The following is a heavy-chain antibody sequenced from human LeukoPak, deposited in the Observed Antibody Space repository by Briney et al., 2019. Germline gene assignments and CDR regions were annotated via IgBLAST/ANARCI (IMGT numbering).Heavy chain of an antibody. CDR2: ITSSSRTI. D-gene: IGHD3-22*01. Sequence: GGSLRLSCAASGFTFSSYEMNWVRQAPGKGLEWVSYITSSSRTISYADSVKGRFTISRDNAKNTLYLQMNSLRAEDTAVYYCARADYYDSSGYYYGDYWGQGTLVTVSS. J-gene: IGHJ4*02. CDR3: ARADYYDSSGYYYGDY. V-gene: IGHV3-48*03. CDR1: GFTFSSYE.